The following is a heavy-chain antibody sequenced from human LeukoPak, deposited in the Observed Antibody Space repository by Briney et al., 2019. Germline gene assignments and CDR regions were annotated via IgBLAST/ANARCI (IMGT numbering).Heavy chain of an antibody. CDR2: INTNTGNP. D-gene: IGHD6-13*01. J-gene: IGHJ4*02. CDR1: GYTFTSYA. V-gene: IGHV7-4-1*02. Sequence: ASVKVSCKASGYTFTSYAMNWVRQAPGQGLEWMGWINTNTGNPTYAQGFTGRFVFSLDASVSTAYLQISSLKAEDTAVYYCAREEMPLIAAAGRGVDYWGQGTLVTVSS. CDR3: AREEMPLIAAAGRGVDY.